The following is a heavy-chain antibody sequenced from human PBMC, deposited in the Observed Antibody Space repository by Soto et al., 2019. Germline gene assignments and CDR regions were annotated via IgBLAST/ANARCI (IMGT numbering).Heavy chain of an antibody. D-gene: IGHD3-22*01. CDR2: IWYDGSNK. V-gene: IGHV3-33*01. J-gene: IGHJ4*02. Sequence: GGSLRLSCAASGFTFSSYGMHWVRQAPGKGLEWVAVIWYDGSNKYYADSVKGRFTISRDNSKNTLYLQMNSLRAEDTAVYYCARDRGPYYYDSSGYYYLGYWGQGTLVTVSS. CDR3: ARDRGPYYYDSSGYYYLGY. CDR1: GFTFSSYG.